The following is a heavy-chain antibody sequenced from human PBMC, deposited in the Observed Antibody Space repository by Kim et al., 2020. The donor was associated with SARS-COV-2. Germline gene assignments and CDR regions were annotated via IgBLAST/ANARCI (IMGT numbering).Heavy chain of an antibody. Sequence: GVSLRLSCAASGLTFRNYGMHWVRQAPGKGLEWVADISYDGTIQYYGDSVEGRFTISRDNSKNTLYLQMNSLRVEDTAVYYCAKGPIAVVPGGKMWLDPWGQGTLVTVSS. CDR1: GLTFRNYG. J-gene: IGHJ5*02. V-gene: IGHV3-30*18. CDR2: ISYDGTIQ. CDR3: AKGPIAVVPGGKMWLDP. D-gene: IGHD2-2*01.